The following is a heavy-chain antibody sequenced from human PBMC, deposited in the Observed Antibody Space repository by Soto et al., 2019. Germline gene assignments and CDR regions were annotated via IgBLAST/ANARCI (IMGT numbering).Heavy chain of an antibody. J-gene: IGHJ6*03. CDR1: GGSLSDYF. CDR3: ARGGISHWAYFYYMDV. Sequence: QVQLQQWGAGLLKPSETLSLTCVVSGGSLSDYFWSWIRQPPGMALEWIGEINHLGSINYNPSLKSRVNMSVDTSKNQFSLTLNSVTSAGTATYYCARGGISHWAYFYYMDVWDRGTTVTVSS. CDR2: INHLGSI. V-gene: IGHV4-34*01. D-gene: IGHD2-21*01.